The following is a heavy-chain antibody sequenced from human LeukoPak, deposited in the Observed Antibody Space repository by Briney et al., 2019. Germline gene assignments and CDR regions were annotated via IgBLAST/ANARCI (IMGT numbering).Heavy chain of an antibody. J-gene: IGHJ5*01. D-gene: IGHD3-3*01. CDR3: ARDFWQQGDDS. Sequence: TGGSLRLSWAAAGFIFPDFFMTWIRQAPGKGLEWVSYISGSGSSIYYADSVRGRFTISRDNAKNSLYLQMNSLRAEDTAVYYCARDFWQQGDDSWGQGTLVTVSS. CDR1: GFIFPDFF. V-gene: IGHV3-11*01. CDR2: ISGSGSSI.